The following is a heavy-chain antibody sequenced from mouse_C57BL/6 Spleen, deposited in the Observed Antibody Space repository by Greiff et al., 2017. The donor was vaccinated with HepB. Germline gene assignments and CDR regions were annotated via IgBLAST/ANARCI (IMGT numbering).Heavy chain of an antibody. CDR2: IDPGDGET. D-gene: IGHD1-2*01. CDR1: GSNIKDYY. J-gene: IGHJ2*01. CDR3: ARDTTAYFDY. Sequence: EVQLQQSGAELVKPGASVKLSCTASGSNIKDYYRHWVKQRIEQGLEGIGRIDPGDGETKYAPKSQGKATITADTSPNTAYLQLSSLTSEDTAVYYCARDTTAYFDYWGQGTTLTVSS. V-gene: IGHV14-2*01.